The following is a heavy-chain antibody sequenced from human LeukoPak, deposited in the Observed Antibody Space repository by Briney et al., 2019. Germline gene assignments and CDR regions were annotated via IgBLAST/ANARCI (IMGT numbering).Heavy chain of an antibody. V-gene: IGHV3-21*01. J-gene: IGHJ4*02. CDR2: ISSSSSYI. CDR1: GFTFSSYS. D-gene: IGHD1-7*01. CDR3: ARGNYNWNYVLDY. Sequence: GGSLRLSCAASGFTFSSYSMNWVRQAPGKGLEWVSSISSSSSYIYYADSVKGRFTISRDNAKNSLYLQMNSLRAEDTAVYYCARGNYNWNYVLDYWGQGTLVTVSS.